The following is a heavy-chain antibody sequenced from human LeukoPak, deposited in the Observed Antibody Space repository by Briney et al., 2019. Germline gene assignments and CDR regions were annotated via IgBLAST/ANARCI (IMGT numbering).Heavy chain of an antibody. CDR1: GGSISGYY. V-gene: IGHV4-4*07. D-gene: IGHD5-18*01. J-gene: IGHJ4*02. CDR2: IYTSGRT. CDR3: ARELSGYSYGGLPPQLIDY. Sequence: SETLSLTCTVSGGSISGYYWSWIRQPAGKGLEWIGRIYTSGRTNYNPSLKSRVTMSVDTSKNQFSLKLSSVTAADTAVYYCARELSGYSYGGLPPQLIDYWGQGTLVTVSS.